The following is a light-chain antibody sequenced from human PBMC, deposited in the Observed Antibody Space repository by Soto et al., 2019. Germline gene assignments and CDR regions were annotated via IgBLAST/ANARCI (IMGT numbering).Light chain of an antibody. J-gene: IGLJ1*01. CDR2: GNS. Sequence: QSVLTQPPSASGTPGQRVTISCSGSSSNIGSNTVNWYQQLPGTAPKLLIYGNSNRPSGVPDRFSGSKSGTSASLAITGLQAEDEADYYCQSYDSSLSGSGVFGTGTKLTVL. V-gene: IGLV1-40*01. CDR3: QSYDSSLSGSGV. CDR1: SSNIGSNT.